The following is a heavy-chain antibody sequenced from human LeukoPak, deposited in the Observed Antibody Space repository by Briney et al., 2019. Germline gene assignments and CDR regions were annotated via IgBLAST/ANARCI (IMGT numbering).Heavy chain of an antibody. CDR1: GYTFISYY. V-gene: IGHV1-46*01. Sequence: ASVKVSCKASGYTFISYYMHWLRQAPGQGLEWMGIINPSGGSTSYAQKFQGRVTMTRDTSTSTVYMELSSLRSEDTDVYYCARERTYSSSHEYYQHWGQGTLVTVSS. J-gene: IGHJ1*01. D-gene: IGHD6-13*01. CDR3: ARERTYSSSHEYYQH. CDR2: INPSGGST.